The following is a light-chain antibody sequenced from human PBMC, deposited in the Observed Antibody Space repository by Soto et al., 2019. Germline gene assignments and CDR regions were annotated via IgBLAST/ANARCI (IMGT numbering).Light chain of an antibody. J-gene: IGKJ1*01. CDR3: QQYNGYWT. CDR2: EAS. CDR1: QSISGS. Sequence: DIQMTQSPSTLSASVGDRVTITCRASQSISGSLAWYRQKPGKAPKLLIYEASNLKSGVPSRFSGSGSGTEYTLTISSLQPVDSASYYCQQYNGYWTFGQGTRVEIK. V-gene: IGKV1-5*03.